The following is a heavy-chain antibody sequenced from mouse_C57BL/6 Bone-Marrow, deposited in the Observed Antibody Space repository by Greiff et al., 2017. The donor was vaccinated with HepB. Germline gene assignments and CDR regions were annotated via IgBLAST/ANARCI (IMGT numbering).Heavy chain of an antibody. CDR3: ASPHYYGKGWYFDV. CDR2: ISSGGSYT. Sequence: EVKLMESGGDLVKPGGSLKLSCAASGFTFSSYGMSWVRQTPDKRLEWVATISSGGSYTYYPDSVKGRFTISRDNAKNTLYMQLSSLKSEDTAMYYGASPHYYGKGWYFDVWGTGTTVTVSS. V-gene: IGHV5-6*01. D-gene: IGHD1-1*01. J-gene: IGHJ1*03. CDR1: GFTFSSYG.